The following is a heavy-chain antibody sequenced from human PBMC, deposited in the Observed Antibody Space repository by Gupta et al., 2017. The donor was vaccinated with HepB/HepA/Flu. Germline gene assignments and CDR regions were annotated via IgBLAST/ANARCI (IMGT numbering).Heavy chain of an antibody. Sequence: GSLRLSCVASGFTFNKYSMNWVRQAPGKGLEWVSTITSSSDYIYYSDSVKGRFTISRDNTKNSLYLQMNSLRVEDTAIYYCVRDRVVYCGGDCAFDYWGQGILVTVSS. CDR2: ITSSSDYI. J-gene: IGHJ4*02. CDR3: VRDRVVYCGGDCAFDY. D-gene: IGHD2-21*02. V-gene: IGHV3-21*01. CDR1: GFTFNKYS.